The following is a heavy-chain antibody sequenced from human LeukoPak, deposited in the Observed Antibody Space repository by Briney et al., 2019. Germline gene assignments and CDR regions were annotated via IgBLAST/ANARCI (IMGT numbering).Heavy chain of an antibody. CDR2: IYARGST. Sequence: PSQTLSLTRSVSGDSISSGSDYWGWIRQPAGKGLEWIGRIYARGSTNYSPSLKSRVTMSIDTSKNQFSLKLNSVTAADTAVYYCARTLGEWSDVFDIWGQGTMVSVSS. J-gene: IGHJ3*02. CDR1: GDSISSGSDY. V-gene: IGHV4-61*02. D-gene: IGHD3-16*01. CDR3: ARTLGEWSDVFDI.